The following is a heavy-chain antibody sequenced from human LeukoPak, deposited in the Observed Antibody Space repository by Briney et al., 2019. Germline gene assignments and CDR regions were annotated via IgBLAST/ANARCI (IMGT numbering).Heavy chain of an antibody. J-gene: IGHJ5*02. CDR3: ARDRGITTARGVPSWFDP. Sequence: SETLSLTCTVSGGSINSDTYYWTWIRQPAGQGLEWIGHIYTTGSPSYNPSLKSRVTISIDTSKNQFSLKLNSVSAADTAVYYCARDRGITTARGVPSWFDPWGQGTLVTVSS. CDR1: GGSINSDTYY. V-gene: IGHV4-61*09. D-gene: IGHD3-10*01. CDR2: IYTTGSP.